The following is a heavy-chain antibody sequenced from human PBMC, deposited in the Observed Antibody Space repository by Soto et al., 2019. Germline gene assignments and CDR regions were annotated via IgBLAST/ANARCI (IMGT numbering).Heavy chain of an antibody. D-gene: IGHD6-13*01. CDR3: GRRHSSAFDI. Sequence: SETLSLTCTVSGGSISSYYWSWIRQPPGKGLEWIGYIYYSGSTNYNPSLKSRVTISVDTSKNQFSLKLSSVTAADTAVYYCGRRHSSAFDIWGQGTMVTVSS. V-gene: IGHV4-59*08. CDR1: GGSISSYY. CDR2: IYYSGST. J-gene: IGHJ3*02.